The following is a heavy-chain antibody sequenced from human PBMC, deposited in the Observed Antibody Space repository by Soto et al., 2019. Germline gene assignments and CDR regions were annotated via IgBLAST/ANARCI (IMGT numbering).Heavy chain of an antibody. D-gene: IGHD2-15*01. J-gene: IGHJ6*02. Sequence: GGSLRLSCAASAFTSSSYDMHWVRQATGEGLSGGTGMCIISYTNYADSVQGRCTISRENARTSLYLQMNSLSGGDTDIYYCAREISAALGGHDYYGLDVWGQGTTVTVSS. CDR3: AREISAALGGHDYYGLDV. CDR2: MCIISYT. V-gene: IGHV3-13*01. CDR1: AFTSSSYD.